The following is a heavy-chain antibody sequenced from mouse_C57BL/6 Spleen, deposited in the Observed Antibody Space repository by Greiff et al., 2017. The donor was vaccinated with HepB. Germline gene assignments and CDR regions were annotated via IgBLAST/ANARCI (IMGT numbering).Heavy chain of an antibody. D-gene: IGHD1-1*01. Sequence: EVMLVESGGGLVKPGGSLKLSCAASGFTFSSYAMSWVRQTPEKRLEWVATISDGGSYTYYPDNVKGRFTISRDNAKNNLYLQMSHLKSEDTAMYYCARAGGTTVVASWYFDYWGQGTTLTVSS. CDR3: ARAGGTTVVASWYFDY. CDR1: GFTFSSYA. J-gene: IGHJ2*01. CDR2: ISDGGSYT. V-gene: IGHV5-4*03.